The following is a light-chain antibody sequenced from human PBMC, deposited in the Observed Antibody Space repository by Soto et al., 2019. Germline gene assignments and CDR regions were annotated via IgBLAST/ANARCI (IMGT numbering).Light chain of an antibody. Sequence: QSALTQPASVSGSPGQSITISCTGTSSDVGGYDLVSWYQQHPGKAPKLIIYEGSKRPSGISNRFSGSKSGNTASLIISGLQGDDEGDYHCCAYVSSNTLLFGGGTQLTVL. CDR3: CAYVSSNTLL. V-gene: IGLV2-23*01. J-gene: IGLJ3*02. CDR1: SSDVGGYDL. CDR2: EGS.